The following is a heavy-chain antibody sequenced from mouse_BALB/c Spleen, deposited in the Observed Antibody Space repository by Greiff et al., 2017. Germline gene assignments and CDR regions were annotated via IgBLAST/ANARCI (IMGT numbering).Heavy chain of an antibody. CDR1: GFNIKDTY. J-gene: IGHJ2*01. Sequence: VQLQQSGAELVKPGASVKLSCTASGFNIKDTYMHWVKQRPEQGLEWIGRIDPANGNTKYDPKFQGKATITADTSSNTAYLQLSSLTSEDTAVYYCARIYYDYDGFDYWGQGTTLTVSS. CDR2: IDPANGNT. V-gene: IGHV14-3*02. D-gene: IGHD2-4*01. CDR3: ARIYYDYDGFDY.